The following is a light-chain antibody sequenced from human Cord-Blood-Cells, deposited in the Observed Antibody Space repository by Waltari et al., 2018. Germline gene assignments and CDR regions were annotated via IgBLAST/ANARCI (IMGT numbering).Light chain of an antibody. CDR2: DVS. CDR1: SSDVGGYNY. CDR3: SSYTSSSTWV. J-gene: IGLJ3*02. V-gene: IGLV2-14*03. Sequence: QSALTQPASVSGSPGQSITLSCTGTSSDVGGYNYVSWYQQHPGQAPKLMIYDVSNQPSGVSNRLSGSKSGNTASLTISGLQAEDEADYYCSSYTSSSTWVFGGGNKLTVL.